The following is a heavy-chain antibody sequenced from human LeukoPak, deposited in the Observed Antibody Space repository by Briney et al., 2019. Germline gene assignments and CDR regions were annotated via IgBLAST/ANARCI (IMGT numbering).Heavy chain of an antibody. D-gene: IGHD6-13*01. CDR1: GGTFSSYA. J-gene: IGHJ5*02. CDR2: IIPIFGTA. V-gene: IGHV1-69*13. Sequence: SVKVSCKASGGTFSSYAISWVRQAPGQGLEWMGGIIPIFGTANYAQKFQGRVTITADESTSTAYMELSSLRSEDTAVYYCASQYSSSWYGGYWFDPWGQGTLLTVSS. CDR3: ASQYSSSWYGGYWFDP.